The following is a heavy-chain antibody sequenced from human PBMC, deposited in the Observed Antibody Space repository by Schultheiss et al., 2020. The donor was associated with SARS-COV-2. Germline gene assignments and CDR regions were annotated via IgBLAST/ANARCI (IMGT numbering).Heavy chain of an antibody. D-gene: IGHD3-10*01. CDR3: ASSGHGEDY. CDR1: GFTFSSYG. Sequence: GGSLRLSCAASGFTFSSYGMHWVRQAPGKGLEWVAVISYDGSNKYYADSVKGRFTISRDNAKNSLYLQMNSLRDEDTAVYYCASSGHGEDYWGQGTLVTVSS. V-gene: IGHV3-30*03. CDR2: ISYDGSNK. J-gene: IGHJ4*02.